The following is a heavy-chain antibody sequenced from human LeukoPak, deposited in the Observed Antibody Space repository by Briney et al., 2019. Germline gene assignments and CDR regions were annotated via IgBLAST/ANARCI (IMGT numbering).Heavy chain of an antibody. Sequence: GASVKVSCKASGYTFTSYGISWVRQAPGQGLEWMGWISAYNGNTNYAQKLQGRVTMTTDTSTSTAYMELRSLRSDDTAVYYCARSVTGTTGTDAFDIWGQGTMVTVSS. CDR3: ARSVTGTTGTDAFDI. CDR2: ISAYNGNT. CDR1: GYTFTSYG. J-gene: IGHJ3*02. V-gene: IGHV1-18*01. D-gene: IGHD1-7*01.